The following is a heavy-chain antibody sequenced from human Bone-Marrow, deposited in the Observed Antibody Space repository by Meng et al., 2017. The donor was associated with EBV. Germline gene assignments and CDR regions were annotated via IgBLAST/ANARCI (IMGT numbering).Heavy chain of an antibody. CDR3: AKELRSSGYYSYFDY. Sequence: QVQLVESGGGVVQPGRSLRLSCAASGFTFSNYGMHWVRQAPGKGLDWVAVISYDGSIKYYADSVKGRFTISRDNSKNTLDLQMDSLRAEDTAIYFCAKELRSSGYYSYFDYWGQGTLVTVSS. CDR1: GFTFSNYG. D-gene: IGHD3-22*01. J-gene: IGHJ4*02. CDR2: ISYDGSIK. V-gene: IGHV3-30*18.